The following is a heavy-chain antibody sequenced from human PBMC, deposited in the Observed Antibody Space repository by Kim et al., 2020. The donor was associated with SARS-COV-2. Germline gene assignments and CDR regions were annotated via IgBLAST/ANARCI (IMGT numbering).Heavy chain of an antibody. V-gene: IGHV4-31*03. Sequence: SETLSLTCTVSGGSISSGGYYWSWIRQHPGKGLEWIGYIYYSGSTYYNPSLKSRVTISVDTSKNQFSLKLSSVTAADTAVYYCAREVPAHIVVVPAAILDWGQGTLVTVSS. CDR2: IYYSGST. CDR3: AREVPAHIVVVPAAILD. J-gene: IGHJ4*02. CDR1: GGSISSGGYY. D-gene: IGHD2-2*01.